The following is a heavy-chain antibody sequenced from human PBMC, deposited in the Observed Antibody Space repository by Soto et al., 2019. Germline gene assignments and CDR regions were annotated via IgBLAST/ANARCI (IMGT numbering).Heavy chain of an antibody. J-gene: IGHJ4*02. CDR2: IYYSGST. D-gene: IGHD5-12*01. CDR1: GGSISSSSYY. Sequence: TVSGGSISSSSYYWGWIRQHPGKGLEWIGYIYYSGSTYYNPSLKSRVTISVDTSKNQFSLKLSSVTAADTAVYYCARERGYSGEGDYFDYWGQGTLVTVSS. CDR3: ARERGYSGEGDYFDY. V-gene: IGHV4-31*03.